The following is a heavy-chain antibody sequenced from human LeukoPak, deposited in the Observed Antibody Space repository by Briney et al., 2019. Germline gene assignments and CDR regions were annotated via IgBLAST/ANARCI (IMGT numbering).Heavy chain of an antibody. V-gene: IGHV1-8*03. CDR2: MNPNSGNT. Sequence: RASVTVSFKASGYTFTSYDINWVRQATGQGLEWMGWMNPNSGNTGYSQKFQGRVTITRNTSISTAYMELSSLRSEDTAVYYCARGYPNAFDIWGQGTMVTVSS. CDR3: ARGYPNAFDI. CDR1: GYTFTSYD. D-gene: IGHD2-2*01. J-gene: IGHJ3*02.